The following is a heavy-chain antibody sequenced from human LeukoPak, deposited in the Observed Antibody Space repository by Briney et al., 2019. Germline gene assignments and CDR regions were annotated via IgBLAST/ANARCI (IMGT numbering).Heavy chain of an antibody. CDR3: ARDLLRWFGELSGDSDY. CDR2: IWYDGSHK. D-gene: IGHD3-10*01. CDR1: GFTLSSYG. J-gene: IGHJ4*02. V-gene: IGHV3-33*01. Sequence: QPGRSLRLSCAASGFTLSSYGMHWVRHAPGKGLEWVAAIWYDGSHKYYADSVKGRVTISRDNSKNTLLLQMNSLRAEDTAVYYCARDLLRWFGELSGDSDYWGQGTLVTVSS.